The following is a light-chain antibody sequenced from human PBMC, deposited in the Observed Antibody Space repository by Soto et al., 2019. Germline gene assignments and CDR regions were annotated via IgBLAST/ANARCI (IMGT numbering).Light chain of an antibody. CDR2: KAS. J-gene: IGKJ1*01. V-gene: IGKV1-5*03. CDR3: QQYNNWPRT. Sequence: IQMTQSPSTLSGSVGERVKLTCRASQSISNWLAWYQQKPGTAPKLLIHKASSLQSGVPSRFSGSGSGTEFTLTINSLQSEDFAVYYCQQYNNWPRTFGQGTKVDIK. CDR1: QSISNW.